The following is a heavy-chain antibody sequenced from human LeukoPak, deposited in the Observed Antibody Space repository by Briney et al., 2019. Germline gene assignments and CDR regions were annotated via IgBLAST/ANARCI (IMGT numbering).Heavy chain of an antibody. D-gene: IGHD1-26*01. CDR3: ARGGSYLEYYYYYYMNV. CDR2: INPNSGGT. Sequence: ASVKVSCKASGYTFTSYGISWVRQAPGQGLEWMGWINPNSGGTNYAQKFQGRVTMTRDTSISTAYMELSRLRSDDTAVYYCARGGSYLEYYYYYYMNVWGKGTTVTVSS. J-gene: IGHJ6*03. CDR1: GYTFTSYG. V-gene: IGHV1-2*02.